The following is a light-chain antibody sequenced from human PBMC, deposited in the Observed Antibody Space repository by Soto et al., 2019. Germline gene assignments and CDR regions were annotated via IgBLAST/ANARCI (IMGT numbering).Light chain of an antibody. J-gene: IGKJ2*01. CDR3: QQRSNWAYT. V-gene: IGKV3-11*01. Sequence: EIVLTQSPATLSLSPGERATLSCRASQSVSSYLAWYPQKPGQAPRLLIDDASNRATGIPARFSGSGSGTAFHLTISSLEPEDFAIYYCQQRSNWAYTFGKGTKLEIK. CDR1: QSVSSY. CDR2: DAS.